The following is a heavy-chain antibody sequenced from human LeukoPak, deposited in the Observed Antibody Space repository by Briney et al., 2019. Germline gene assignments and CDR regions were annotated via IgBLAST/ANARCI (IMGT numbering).Heavy chain of an antibody. CDR1: GGTFSSYA. CDR2: FDPEDGDT. CDR3: ATHANGYFYY. J-gene: IGHJ4*02. D-gene: IGHD2-8*01. Sequence: ASVKVSCKASGGTFSSYAISWVRQAPGKGLEWMGGFDPEDGDTIYSQSFQGRVTMTEDTSTDTAYMELSSLRSDDTAVYYCATHANGYFYYWGQGTLVTVSS. V-gene: IGHV1-24*01.